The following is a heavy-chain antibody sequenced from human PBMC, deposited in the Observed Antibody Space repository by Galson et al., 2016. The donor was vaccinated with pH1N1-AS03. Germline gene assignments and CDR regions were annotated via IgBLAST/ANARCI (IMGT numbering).Heavy chain of an antibody. Sequence: LSLTCAVSGGSISHLSCTWIRQPPGKGLEWIGHVYNSGSTNYNPSLKGRVAISVDTSQNPLPLKLNSMTAADTAVYYCAGSGCSVECYRRTFDFWGQGTQVTVSS. V-gene: IGHV4-59*11. CDR3: AGSGCSVECYRRTFDF. CDR1: GGSISHLS. D-gene: IGHD5/OR15-5a*01. J-gene: IGHJ4*02. CDR2: VYNSGST.